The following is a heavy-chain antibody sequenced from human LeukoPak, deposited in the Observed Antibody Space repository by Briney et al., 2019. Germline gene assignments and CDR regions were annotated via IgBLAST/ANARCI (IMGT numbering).Heavy chain of an antibody. CDR1: GFIVNSNY. V-gene: IGHV3-53*01. J-gene: IGHJ4*02. Sequence: GGSLRLSCAASGFIVNSNYMTWVRQAPGKGLEWVSVIYSGGSTYYADSVKGRFTISRDNSKNTLYLQMNSLRAEDTAVYYCARAPYSSGPYYFDYWGQGTLVTVSS. CDR3: ARAPYSSGPYYFDY. CDR2: IYSGGST. D-gene: IGHD6-19*01.